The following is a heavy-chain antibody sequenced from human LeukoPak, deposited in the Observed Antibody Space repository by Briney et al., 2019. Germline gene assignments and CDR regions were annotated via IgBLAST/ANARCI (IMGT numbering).Heavy chain of an antibody. CDR2: ISYVGTNK. CDR1: GFTFSGYF. Sequence: GGSVRLSCAASGFTFSGYFMHWVRQAPGKGLEWVAVISYVGTNKYYADYVKGRFTISRDNSKNALYLQVNSLRAEDTAVYYCAKGVGADVGGNWVDFWGQGTLVTVSS. D-gene: IGHD1-26*01. V-gene: IGHV3-30*18. CDR3: AKGVGADVGGNWVDF. J-gene: IGHJ4*02.